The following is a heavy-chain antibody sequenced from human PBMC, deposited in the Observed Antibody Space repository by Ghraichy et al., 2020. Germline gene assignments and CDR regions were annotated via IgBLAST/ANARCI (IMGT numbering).Heavy chain of an antibody. J-gene: IGHJ6*02. CDR3: ARDAHGAYYYYYYGMDV. Sequence: LSLTCAASGFTFSSYSMNWVRQAPGKGLEWVSSISSSSSYIYYADSVKGRFTISRDNAKNSLYLQMNSLRAEDTAVYYCARDAHGAYYYYYYGMDVWGQGTTVTVSS. V-gene: IGHV3-21*01. CDR1: GFTFSSYS. D-gene: IGHD4-17*01. CDR2: ISSSSSYI.